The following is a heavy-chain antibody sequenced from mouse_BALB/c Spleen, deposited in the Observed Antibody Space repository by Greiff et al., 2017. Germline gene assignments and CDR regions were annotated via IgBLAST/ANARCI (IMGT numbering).Heavy chain of an antibody. V-gene: IGHV3-6*02. J-gene: IGHJ3*01. CDR1: GYSITSGYY. CDR3: ASRGITGAY. CDR2: ISYDGSN. D-gene: IGHD2-4*01. Sequence: EVKLQESGPGLVKPSQSLSLTCSVTGYSITSGYYWNWIRQFPGNKLEWMGYISYDGSNNYNPSLKNRISITRDTSKNQFFLKLNSVTTEDTATYYCASRGITGAYWGQGTLVTVSA.